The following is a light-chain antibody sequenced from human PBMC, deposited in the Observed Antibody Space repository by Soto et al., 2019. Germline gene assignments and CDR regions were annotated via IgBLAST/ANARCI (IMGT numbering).Light chain of an antibody. CDR3: QQYNSYSWT. CDR2: YAS. V-gene: IGKV1-5*01. Sequence: DIQMTQSPSTLSASVGERVTITCRASQSISVWMAWYQQKPGRAPKLLIYYASNLESGVPSRFSGSGSGTEFTLAISSLQPDDFATYYCQQYNSYSWTFGQGTKVDIK. CDR1: QSISVW. J-gene: IGKJ1*01.